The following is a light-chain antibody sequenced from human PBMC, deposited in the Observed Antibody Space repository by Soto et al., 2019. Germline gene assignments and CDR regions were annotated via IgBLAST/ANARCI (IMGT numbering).Light chain of an antibody. CDR2: YDS. CDR1: NIGSKS. Sequence: SYELTQPPSVSVAPGKTARITCGGNNIGSKSVHWYQQKPGQAPVLVIYYDSDGPSGIPERFSGSNSGNTATLTISRVEAGDEADYYCQVWDSSSDRGVFGGGTKLTVL. V-gene: IGLV3-21*04. CDR3: QVWDSSSDRGV. J-gene: IGLJ2*01.